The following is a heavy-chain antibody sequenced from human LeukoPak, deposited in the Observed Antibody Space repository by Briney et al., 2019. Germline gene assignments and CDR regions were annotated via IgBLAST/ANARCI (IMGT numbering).Heavy chain of an antibody. V-gene: IGHV1-2*06. Sequence: ASVKVSFKSSVYSFTVCYMYWGCQGPRQGLELMGRINPNSGGTTYGQKFQRRVTITRDTTNSTAYMDLSRLRSDDTAVYYCAKMTRQYFDWLPRNWNDSYYFDYWGQGTLVTVSS. CDR2: INPNSGGT. CDR3: AKMTRQYFDWLPRNWNDSYYFDY. CDR1: VYSFTVCY. J-gene: IGHJ4*02. D-gene: IGHD3-9*01.